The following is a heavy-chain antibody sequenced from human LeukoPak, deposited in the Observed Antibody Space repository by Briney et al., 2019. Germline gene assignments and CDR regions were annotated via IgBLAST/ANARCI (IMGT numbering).Heavy chain of an antibody. V-gene: IGHV1-2*06. J-gene: IGHJ4*02. CDR2: INPNSGGT. Sequence: ASVKVSCKASGYTFTDYYMHWVRQAPGQGLEWMGRINPNSGGTNYAQKFQGRVIMTRDTSISTAYMELSRLRSDGTAVYYCARMSRTAAGTGYWGQGTLVTVSS. CDR3: ARMSRTAAGTGY. CDR1: GYTFTDYY. D-gene: IGHD6-13*01.